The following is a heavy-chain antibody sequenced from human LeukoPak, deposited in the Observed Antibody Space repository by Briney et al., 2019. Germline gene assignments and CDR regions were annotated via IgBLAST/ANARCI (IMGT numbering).Heavy chain of an antibody. CDR2: IIPIFGTG. Sequence: ASVKVSCKASGGTFSTSAISWVRRAPGQGLEWMGGIIPIFGTGNYAQKFQGRVTITADEFTSTAYMELSSLTSEDTAVYYCARGLGDSSGYYFSDNWGQGTLVTVSS. CDR3: ARGLGDSSGYYFSDN. J-gene: IGHJ4*02. D-gene: IGHD3-22*01. CDR1: GGTFSTSA. V-gene: IGHV1-69*01.